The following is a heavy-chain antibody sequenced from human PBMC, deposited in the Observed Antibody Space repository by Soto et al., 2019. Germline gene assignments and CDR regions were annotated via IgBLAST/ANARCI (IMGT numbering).Heavy chain of an antibody. V-gene: IGHV3-7*01. CDR3: VTDLNWQGH. J-gene: IGHJ4*02. CDR1: GFSFRGVW. Sequence: GGSLILSCVVSGFSFRGVWMTWVRQAPGKGLECVANIKYDGSEEYYVDSVKGRFTISRDNAKNSLYLQMNSLRDEDSAVYYCVTDLNWQGHWGQGTLVTVSS. CDR2: IKYDGSEE.